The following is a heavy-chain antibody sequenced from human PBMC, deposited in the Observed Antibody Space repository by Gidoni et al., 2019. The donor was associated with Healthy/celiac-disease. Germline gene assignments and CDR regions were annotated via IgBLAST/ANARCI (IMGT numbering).Heavy chain of an antibody. CDR1: GFTVSSNY. J-gene: IGHJ6*02. D-gene: IGHD6-13*01. CDR3: ARASSGSSSWYYYYYGMDV. CDR2: IYSGGST. Sequence: EVQLVESGGGLIQPGGSLRLSCAASGFTVSSNYMSWGRQAPGKGLEWVSVIYSGGSTYYADSVKGRFTISRDNSKNTLYLQMNSLRAEDTAVYYCARASSGSSSWYYYYYGMDVWGQGTTVTVSS. V-gene: IGHV3-53*01.